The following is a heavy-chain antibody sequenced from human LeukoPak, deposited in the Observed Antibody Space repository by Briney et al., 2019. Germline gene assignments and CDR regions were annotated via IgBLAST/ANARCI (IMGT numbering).Heavy chain of an antibody. D-gene: IGHD4-17*01. Sequence: PGGSLRLSCAASGFTVSSYYMSWVRQAPGEGLEWVANIHQDGHEKYHVGSVRGRFTISRDNANNLLFLQLNSLRPEDTAVYYCARGEGGDYSRGQGTLVTVSS. J-gene: IGHJ4*02. V-gene: IGHV3-7*01. CDR2: IHQDGHEK. CDR3: ARGEGGDYS. CDR1: GFTVSSYY.